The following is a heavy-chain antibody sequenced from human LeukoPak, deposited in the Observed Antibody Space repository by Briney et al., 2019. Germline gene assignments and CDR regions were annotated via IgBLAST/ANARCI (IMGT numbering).Heavy chain of an antibody. CDR1: GFTFSSYS. J-gene: IGHJ4*02. V-gene: IGHV3-21*01. CDR2: ISSSSSYI. D-gene: IGHD1-26*01. CDR3: ARWVRGSYLGVYFDY. Sequence: GGSLRLSCAVSGFTFSSYSMNWVRQAPGKGLEWVSSISSSSSYIYYADSVKGRFTISRGNAKNSLYLQMNSLRAEDTAVYYCARWVRGSYLGVYFDYWGQGTLVTVSS.